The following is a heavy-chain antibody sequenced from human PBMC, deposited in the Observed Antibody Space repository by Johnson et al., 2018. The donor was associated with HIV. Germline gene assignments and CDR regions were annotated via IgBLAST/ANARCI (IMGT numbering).Heavy chain of an antibody. D-gene: IGHD4-17*01. CDR3: ARESNGDYVAFDI. CDR2: IWYDGSNK. V-gene: IGHV3-33*01. CDR1: GFTFSRYG. Sequence: QVQLVKSGGGVVQVGRSLRLSCEASGFTFSRYGMHWVRQAPGKGLEWVAVIWYDGSNKNYTESVKGQFSISRDNSKNTLYLQMNSMRAEDTATYYCARESNGDYVAFDIWGQGTMVTVSS. J-gene: IGHJ3*02.